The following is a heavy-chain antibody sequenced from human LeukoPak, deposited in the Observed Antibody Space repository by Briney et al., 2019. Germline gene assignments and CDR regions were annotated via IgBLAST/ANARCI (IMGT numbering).Heavy chain of an antibody. D-gene: IGHD3-10*01. Sequence: SQTLSLTSTDSGGSTSSGDYYWSWIRQPPRKGLGWIGYIYYSGTTYYNPSLKSRVTISVDTSKNQFSLKLTSVTAADTAVYYCARGPYGSGSYYWGQGTLVTVSS. CDR1: GGSTSSGDYY. CDR2: IYYSGTT. V-gene: IGHV4-30-4*01. CDR3: ARGPYGSGSYY. J-gene: IGHJ4*02.